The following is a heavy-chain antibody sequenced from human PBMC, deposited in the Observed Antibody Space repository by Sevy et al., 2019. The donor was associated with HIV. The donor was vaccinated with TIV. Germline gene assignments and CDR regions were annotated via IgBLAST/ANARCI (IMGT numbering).Heavy chain of an antibody. D-gene: IGHD3-10*01. Sequence: PSETLSLTCTVSGSSISNYYWSWIRQPAGKGLEWIGRLNTRGDTHYNPSLKSRVTMSLDTSRKHFSLNLTSVIAADTAIYYCARDIVVRGDFPTYYYHYYMDVWGKGTTVTVSS. CDR2: LNTRGDT. V-gene: IGHV4-4*07. CDR1: GSSISNYY. J-gene: IGHJ6*03. CDR3: ARDIVVRGDFPTYYYHYYMDV.